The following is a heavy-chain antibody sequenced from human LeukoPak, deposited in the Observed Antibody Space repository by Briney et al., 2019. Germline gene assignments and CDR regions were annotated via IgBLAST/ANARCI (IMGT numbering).Heavy chain of an antibody. Sequence: GGSLRLSCAASGFTFSIYSMNWVRQAPGKGLEWVSYISSSSSTIYYADSVKGRFTISRDNAKNSLYLKMNSLRDEDTAVYYCAGELSGSGSYLHDYWGQGTLVTVSS. J-gene: IGHJ4*02. D-gene: IGHD3-10*01. V-gene: IGHV3-48*02. CDR2: ISSSSSTI. CDR3: AGELSGSGSYLHDY. CDR1: GFTFSIYS.